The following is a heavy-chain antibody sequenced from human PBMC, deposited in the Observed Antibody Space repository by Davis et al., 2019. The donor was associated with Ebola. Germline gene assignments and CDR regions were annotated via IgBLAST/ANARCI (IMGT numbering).Heavy chain of an antibody. CDR2: INHSGST. Sequence: ESLKISCAASGFTVSSNYMSWVRQPPGKGLEWIGEINHSGSTNYNPSLKSRVTISVDTSKNQFSLKLSSVTAADTAVYYCARRSVVYYYYYGMDVWGQGTTVTVSS. J-gene: IGHJ6*02. V-gene: IGHV4-34*01. D-gene: IGHD4-23*01. CDR3: ARRSVVYYYYYGMDV. CDR1: GFTVSSNY.